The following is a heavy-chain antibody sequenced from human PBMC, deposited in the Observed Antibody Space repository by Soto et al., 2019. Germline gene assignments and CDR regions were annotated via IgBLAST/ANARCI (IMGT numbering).Heavy chain of an antibody. CDR3: AKFFVETGESSGWPWSFHY. J-gene: IGHJ4*02. V-gene: IGHV3-23*01. CDR1: GFTFSNYA. Sequence: GGSLRLSCAASGFTFSNYAMSWVRQAPGKGLEWVSAISGGGGTTYYAGSVKGRFTISRDNSKNTLFLQMNSLRAEDTAVYYCAKFFVETGESSGWPWSFHYWGQRTLVTVSS. D-gene: IGHD6-25*01. CDR2: ISGGGGTT.